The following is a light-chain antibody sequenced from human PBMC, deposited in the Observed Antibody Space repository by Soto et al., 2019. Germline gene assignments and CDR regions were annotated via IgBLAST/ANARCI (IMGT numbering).Light chain of an antibody. J-gene: IGKJ1*01. V-gene: IGKV3-15*01. CDR2: GAS. CDR3: QQYHPWPWT. Sequence: EIVMTQSPATLSVSPGERATLSCRASQSVPSNLAWYQQKPGQAPRLLISGASTRATGIPARFSGSGSGTEFTLIISSLQSEDFAVYSCQQYHPWPWTFGQGTKVEI. CDR1: QSVPSN.